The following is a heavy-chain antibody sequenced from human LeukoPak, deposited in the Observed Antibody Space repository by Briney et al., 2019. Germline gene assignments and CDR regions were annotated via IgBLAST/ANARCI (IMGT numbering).Heavy chain of an antibody. CDR1: GFTFSSYG. CDR3: AELGITMIGGV. D-gene: IGHD3-10*02. V-gene: IGHV3-30*02. Sequence: GGSLRLSCAASGFTFSSYGMHWVRQAPGKGLEWVAFIRSDGSNKYHADSVKGRFTISRDNSKNTLYLQMNSLRAEDTAVYYCAELGITMIGGVWGKGTTVTISS. J-gene: IGHJ6*04. CDR2: IRSDGSNK.